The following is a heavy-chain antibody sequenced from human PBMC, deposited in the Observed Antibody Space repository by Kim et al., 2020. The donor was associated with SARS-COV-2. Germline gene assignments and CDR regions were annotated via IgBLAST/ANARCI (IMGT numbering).Heavy chain of an antibody. J-gene: IGHJ5*02. CDR1: GFTFSNYY. CDR3: ARASQLWLDP. D-gene: IGHD1-1*01. Sequence: GGSLRLSCAASGFTFSNYYMTWIRQAPGKGLEWLSYIDTGGSTIYYADSVKGRFTISRDNAKNSLYLQMKNLRAEDTAVYYCARASQLWLDPWGQGTLVTVSS. V-gene: IGHV3-11*01. CDR2: IDTGGSTI.